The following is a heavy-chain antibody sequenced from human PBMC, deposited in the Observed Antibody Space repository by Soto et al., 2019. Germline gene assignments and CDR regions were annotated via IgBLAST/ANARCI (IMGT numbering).Heavy chain of an antibody. V-gene: IGHV1-18*01. D-gene: IGHD3-22*01. CDR3: ARDMDMGGSGYHRDY. CDR1: GYTFTSYG. Sequence: QVPLVQSGAEVKKPGASVKVSCKASGYTFTSYGISWVRQAPGQGLEWMGWISAYNGNTNYAQKLQGRVTMTTDTSTSTAYMELRSLRSDDTAVYYCARDMDMGGSGYHRDYWGQGTLVTVSS. CDR2: ISAYNGNT. J-gene: IGHJ4*02.